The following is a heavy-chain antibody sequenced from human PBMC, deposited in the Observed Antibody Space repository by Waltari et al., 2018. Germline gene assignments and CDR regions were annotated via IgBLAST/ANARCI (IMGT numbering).Heavy chain of an antibody. D-gene: IGHD2-2*01. CDR3: TREVVPAATIVVNWFDP. CDR2: IIPIPGNP. Sequence: QVQLVQSGSELKKPGASVKISCKASGYIFTSYAINWVRQAPGQGLELLGWIIPIPGNPTYAKGFTGRFVFSLDTSVSTAYLEINNLKAEDTAVYYCTREVVPAATIVVNWFDPWGQGTLVTVSS. CDR1: GYIFTSYA. J-gene: IGHJ5*02. V-gene: IGHV7-4-1*02.